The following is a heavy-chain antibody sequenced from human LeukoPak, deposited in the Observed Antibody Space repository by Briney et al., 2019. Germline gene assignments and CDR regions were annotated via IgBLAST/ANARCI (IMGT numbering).Heavy chain of an antibody. Sequence: GGSLRLSCAASEFTFDDYGMTWVRQAPGKGLEWVSYITRNGDTTAYADSVKGRFTISRDNAKNSLYLQMNSLRVEDAAFYYCARSSTTVTTRFFDLWGRGTLVTVSS. CDR2: ITRNGDTT. CDR1: EFTFDDYG. D-gene: IGHD4-17*01. J-gene: IGHJ2*01. CDR3: ARSSTTVTTRFFDL. V-gene: IGHV3-20*04.